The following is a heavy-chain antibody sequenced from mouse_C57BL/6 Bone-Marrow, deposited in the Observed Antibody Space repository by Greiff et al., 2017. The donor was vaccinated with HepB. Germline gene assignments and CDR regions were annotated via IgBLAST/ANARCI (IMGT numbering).Heavy chain of an antibody. D-gene: IGHD2-5*01. Sequence: EVMLVESGGGLVQSGRSLRLSCATSGFTFSDFYMEWVRQAPGKGLEWIAASRNKANDYTTEYSASVKGRFIVSRDTSQSILYLQMNALRAEDTAIYYCARDGGYSNYDYAMDYWGQGTSVTVSS. J-gene: IGHJ4*01. CDR1: GFTFSDFY. CDR2: SRNKANDYTT. V-gene: IGHV7-1*01. CDR3: ARDGGYSNYDYAMDY.